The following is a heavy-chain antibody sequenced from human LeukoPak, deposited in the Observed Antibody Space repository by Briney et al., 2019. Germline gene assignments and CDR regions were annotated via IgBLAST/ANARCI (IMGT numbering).Heavy chain of an antibody. Sequence: SETLALTCTVSGGSISRHYWSWIRQPPGKGLEWIGYISNRGTPTYNPSLKSRVTIPVDTSKNQFSLKLSSVTAANTAVYYCARDLGSGEYDYWGQGTLVTVSS. V-gene: IGHV4-59*11. CDR1: GGSISRHY. CDR2: ISNRGTP. J-gene: IGHJ4*02. D-gene: IGHD3-10*01. CDR3: ARDLGSGEYDY.